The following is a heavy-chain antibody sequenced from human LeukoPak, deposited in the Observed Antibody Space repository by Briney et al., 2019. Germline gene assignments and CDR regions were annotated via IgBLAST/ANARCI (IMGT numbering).Heavy chain of an antibody. V-gene: IGHV3-74*01. CDR3: ARDPDYDGWLGWFDP. Sequence: GGSLRLSCAASGLTLSSYWMQWVSHAQGKGRVWVSRINSDGRSTSYADSVKGRFTISRDNAKNTLYLQMNSLRAEDTAVYYCARDPDYDGWLGWFDPWGQGTLVTVSS. D-gene: IGHD4-23*01. J-gene: IGHJ5*02. CDR2: INSDGRST. CDR1: GLTLSSYW.